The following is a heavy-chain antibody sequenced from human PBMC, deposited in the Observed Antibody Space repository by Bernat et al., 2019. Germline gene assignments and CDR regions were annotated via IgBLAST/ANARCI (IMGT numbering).Heavy chain of an antibody. D-gene: IGHD3-10*01. Sequence: QLQLQESGPGLVKPSETLSLTCTVSGGSISSSSYYWGWIRQPPGKGREWIGSVYYSGSTYYNPSLKSRVTISVDTSKNQFSLKLSSVTAADTAVYYCARRVVIRRASITMVRGALDYWGQGTLVTISS. CDR1: GGSISSSSYY. V-gene: IGHV4-39*01. CDR2: VYYSGST. J-gene: IGHJ4*02. CDR3: ARRVVIRRASITMVRGALDY.